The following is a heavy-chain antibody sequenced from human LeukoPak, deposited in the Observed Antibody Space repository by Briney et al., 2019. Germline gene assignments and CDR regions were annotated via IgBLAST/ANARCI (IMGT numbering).Heavy chain of an antibody. CDR2: MNPNSGNT. J-gene: IGHJ3*02. D-gene: IGHD3-22*01. V-gene: IGHV1-8*01. CDR1: GYTFTSYD. CDR3: ARAPYYYDSSGYYHDAFDI. Sequence: GASVKVSCKASGYTFTSYDINWVRQATGQGLEWMGWMNPNSGNTGYAQKFQGRVTITTDESTSTAYMELSGLRSEDTAVYYCARAPYYYDSSGYYHDAFDIWGQGTMVTVSS.